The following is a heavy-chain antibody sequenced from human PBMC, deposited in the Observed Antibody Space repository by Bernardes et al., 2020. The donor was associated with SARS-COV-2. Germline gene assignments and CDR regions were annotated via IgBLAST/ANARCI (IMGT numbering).Heavy chain of an antibody. Sequence: SGPTLVKPTQTLTLTCTFSGFSLSTSGMCVSWIRQPPGKALEWLARIDWDDDKYYSTSLKTRLTISKDTSKNQVVLTMTNMDPVDTATYYCARIRYGLYSSRHNYYYYGMDVWGQGTTVTVSS. CDR1: GFSLSTSGMC. D-gene: IGHD6-13*01. CDR2: IDWDDDK. V-gene: IGHV2-70*11. J-gene: IGHJ6*02. CDR3: ARIRYGLYSSRHNYYYYGMDV.